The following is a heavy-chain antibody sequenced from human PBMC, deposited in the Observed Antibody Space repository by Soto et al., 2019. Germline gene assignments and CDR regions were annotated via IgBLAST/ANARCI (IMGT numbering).Heavy chain of an antibody. Sequence: ETLSLTCSVSGGSVSNKTYYWSWIRQPPGKRLEWIGYVYYSGTTNYNPSLKSRVTISVDLSKNQFSLRLGSVTTADTALYYCARTTAVPNTLRSRYFFDYWGQGTLVTVSS. CDR3: ARTTAVPNTLRSRYFFDY. J-gene: IGHJ4*02. D-gene: IGHD4-17*01. CDR1: GGSVSNKTYY. CDR2: VYYSGTT. V-gene: IGHV4-61*01.